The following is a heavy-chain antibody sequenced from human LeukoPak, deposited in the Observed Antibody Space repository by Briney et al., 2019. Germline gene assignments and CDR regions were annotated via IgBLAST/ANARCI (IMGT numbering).Heavy chain of an antibody. J-gene: IGHJ4*02. CDR2: IFPSGGEI. Sequence: GGSLRLSCAASGFTFSTFAMIWVRQPPGKGLEWVSSIFPSGGEIHYADSVRGRFTISRDNSKSILSLQMNSLRAEDTAVYYCARAPPSSSSSFDYWGQGTLVTVSS. CDR1: GFTFSTFA. CDR3: ARAPPSSSSSFDY. D-gene: IGHD6-6*01. V-gene: IGHV3-23*01.